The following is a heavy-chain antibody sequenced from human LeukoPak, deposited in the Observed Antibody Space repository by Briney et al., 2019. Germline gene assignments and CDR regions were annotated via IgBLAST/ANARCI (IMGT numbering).Heavy chain of an antibody. Sequence: GGSLRLSCAASGFTFSSYSMNWVRQAPGKGLEWVSSISSSSSYIYYADSVKGRFTISRDNAKNSLYLQMNSLRAEDTAVYYCAVYCSSTSCFRTLYGMDVWGQGTTVTVSS. CDR3: AVYCSSTSCFRTLYGMDV. CDR1: GFTFSSYS. CDR2: ISSSSSYI. D-gene: IGHD2-2*01. J-gene: IGHJ6*02. V-gene: IGHV3-21*01.